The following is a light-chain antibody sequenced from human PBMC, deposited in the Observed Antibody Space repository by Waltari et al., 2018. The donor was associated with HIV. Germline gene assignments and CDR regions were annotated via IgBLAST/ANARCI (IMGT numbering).Light chain of an antibody. V-gene: IGLV1-51*01. CDR3: GTWDNSLSAWV. J-gene: IGLJ3*02. Sequence: QSVLTQPPSVSAAPGQKVTISCSGSTSILGNNFVSWYQQCPGTAPKLLIYDNKKRPSGMPDRFAGSRSGTSATLGITGLQTGDEAEYYCGTWDNSLSAWVFGGGTKVTVL. CDR2: DNK. CDR1: TSILGNNF.